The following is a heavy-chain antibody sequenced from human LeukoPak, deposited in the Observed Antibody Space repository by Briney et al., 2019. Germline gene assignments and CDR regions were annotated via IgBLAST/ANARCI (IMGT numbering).Heavy chain of an antibody. Sequence: GGSLRLSCAASGFTFSSYGMHWVRQAPGKGLEWVAVISYDGSNKYYADSVKGRFTISRDNSKNTLYLQMNSLSAEDTAVYYCAKETYYYGSGSYYVADWWGQGTLVTVSS. CDR2: ISYDGSNK. J-gene: IGHJ4*02. CDR3: AKETYYYGSGSYYVADW. D-gene: IGHD3-10*01. V-gene: IGHV3-30*18. CDR1: GFTFSSYG.